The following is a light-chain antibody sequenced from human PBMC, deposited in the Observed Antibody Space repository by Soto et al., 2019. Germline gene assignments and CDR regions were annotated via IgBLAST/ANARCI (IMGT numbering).Light chain of an antibody. V-gene: IGLV1-47*01. CDR3: ATWDDSLSAVV. J-gene: IGLJ2*01. CDR2: RSN. CDR1: NSNIRSNY. Sequence: QPVLTQPPSASGTPGQRVTISCSGSNSNIRSNYVYWYQQLPGTAPKLLIYRSNQRPSGVPDRFSGSKSGTSASLAISGLQSDDEADYYCATWDDSLSAVVFGGGTKLTVL.